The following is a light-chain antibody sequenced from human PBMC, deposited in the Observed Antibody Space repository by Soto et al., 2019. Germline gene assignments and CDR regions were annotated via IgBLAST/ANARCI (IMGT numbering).Light chain of an antibody. CDR1: QSISSW. CDR3: QQYNSYSPT. Sequence: DIQMTQSPSTLSASVGDRVTITCRASQSISSWLAWYQQNPGKAPKLLIYDASSVESGVPSRFSGSGSGTAFTLTMSSLQPDDFATYYCQQYNSYSPTFGQGTKVEIK. CDR2: DAS. J-gene: IGKJ1*01. V-gene: IGKV1-5*01.